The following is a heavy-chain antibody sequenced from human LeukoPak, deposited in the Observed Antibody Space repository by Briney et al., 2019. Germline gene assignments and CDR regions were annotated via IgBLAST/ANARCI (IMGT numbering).Heavy chain of an antibody. D-gene: IGHD3-22*01. Sequence: GGSLRLSCAASGFTFSSYAMHWVRQAPGKGLEWVAVISYDGSNKYYADSVKGRFTISRDNAKNSLYLQMNSLRAEDTAVYYCARGVPTYYYDSSGPFDYWGQGTLVTVSS. CDR3: ARGVPTYYYDSSGPFDY. J-gene: IGHJ4*02. V-gene: IGHV3-30*04. CDR2: ISYDGSNK. CDR1: GFTFSSYA.